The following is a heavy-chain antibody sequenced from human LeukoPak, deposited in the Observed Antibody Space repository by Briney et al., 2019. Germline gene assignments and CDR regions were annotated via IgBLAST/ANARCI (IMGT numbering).Heavy chain of an antibody. D-gene: IGHD2-2*02. Sequence: GESLRLSCAASGFTFSSYTMNWVRQAPGKGLEWVSCISSSSSNLYYADSVKGRFTISRANAKNTLYLQMNSLRAEDTAVYYCASYLVYCSSTSCCTFVYWGQGTLVTVSS. J-gene: IGHJ4*02. V-gene: IGHV3-21*01. CDR3: ASYLVYCSSTSCCTFVY. CDR2: ISSSSSNL. CDR1: GFTFSSYT.